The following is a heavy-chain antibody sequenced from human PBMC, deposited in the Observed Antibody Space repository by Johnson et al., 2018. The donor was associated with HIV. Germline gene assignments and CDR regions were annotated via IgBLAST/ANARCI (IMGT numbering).Heavy chain of an antibody. CDR2: ISGGEDDT. CDR1: GFSFIDYA. Sequence: EVQLVESGGGLVRPGGSLRLSCVASGFSFIDYAMIWVRQAPGKGLEWVSFISGGEDDTYYADSVKGRFPISRDNSKNTLYLQMNSLRAEDTAVYYCAREAYCSGGSCYDAFDIWGQGTMVTVSS. CDR3: AREAYCSGGSCYDAFDI. D-gene: IGHD2-15*01. J-gene: IGHJ3*02. V-gene: IGHV3-23*04.